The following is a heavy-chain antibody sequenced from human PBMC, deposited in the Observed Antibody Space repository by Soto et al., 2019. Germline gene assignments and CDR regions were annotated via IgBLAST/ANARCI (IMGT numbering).Heavy chain of an antibody. Sequence: PSETLSLTCTVSGGSISSSSYYWGWIRQPPGKGLEWIGSIYYSGSTYYNPSLKSRVTISVDTSKNQFSLKLSSVTAADTAVYYWARPSFPRENPRDVDSVVVPAAIRFSYYGMDVWGQGTTVTVSS. CDR3: ARPSFPRENPRDVDSVVVPAAIRFSYYGMDV. D-gene: IGHD2-2*02. J-gene: IGHJ6*02. CDR1: GGSISSSSYY. CDR2: IYYSGST. V-gene: IGHV4-39*01.